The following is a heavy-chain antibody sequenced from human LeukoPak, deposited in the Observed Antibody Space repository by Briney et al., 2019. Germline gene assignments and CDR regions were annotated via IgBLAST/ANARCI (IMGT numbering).Heavy chain of an antibody. CDR1: GFTFTDYY. J-gene: IGHJ6*02. Sequence: PGGSLRLSCAASGFTFTDYYMSWIRQAPGKGLEWVSYISISGNTIYYADSEKGRFTISRDNAKNSLYLQMNSLRAEDTAVYYCARVEGRYYGMDVWGQGTTVTVSS. CDR2: ISISGNTI. D-gene: IGHD1-1*01. CDR3: ARVEGRYYGMDV. V-gene: IGHV3-11*01.